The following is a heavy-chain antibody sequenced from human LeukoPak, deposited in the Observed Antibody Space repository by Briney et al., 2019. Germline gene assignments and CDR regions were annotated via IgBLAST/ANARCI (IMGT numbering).Heavy chain of an antibody. CDR2: ISGSGGST. D-gene: IGHD6-13*01. CDR1: GFTFSSYA. V-gene: IGHV3-23*01. CDR3: AKQISSSFFDDYFDY. Sequence: GXXLRLSCAASGFTFSSYAMSWVRQAPGKGLEWVSAISGSGGSTYYADSVKGRFTISRDNSKNTLYLQMNSLRAEDTAVYYCAKQISSSFFDDYFDYWGQGTLVTVSS. J-gene: IGHJ4*02.